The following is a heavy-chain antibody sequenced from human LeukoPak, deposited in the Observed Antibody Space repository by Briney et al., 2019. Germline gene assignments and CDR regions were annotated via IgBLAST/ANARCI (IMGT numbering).Heavy chain of an antibody. V-gene: IGHV1-18*04. D-gene: IGHD3-10*01. Sequence: GASVKVSCKASGYTFTTYGISWVRQAPGQGLEWMGWISSYNDNTKYAQKLQGRVTMTTDTSTGTAYMELRSLRSDDSAVYYCARDRYGSRTYYNEGYFDYWGQGTLVTASS. J-gene: IGHJ4*02. CDR2: ISSYNDNT. CDR1: GYTFTTYG. CDR3: ARDRYGSRTYYNEGYFDY.